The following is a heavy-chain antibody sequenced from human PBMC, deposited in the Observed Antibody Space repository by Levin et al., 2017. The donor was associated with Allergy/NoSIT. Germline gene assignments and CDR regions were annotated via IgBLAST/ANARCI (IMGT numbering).Heavy chain of an antibody. CDR1: GFTFSSYG. D-gene: IGHD6-19*01. V-gene: IGHV3-30*18. CDR3: AKGEISYSSGWYGLD. Sequence: GGSLRLSCAASGFTFSSYGMHWVRQAPGKGLEWVAVISYDGSNKYYADSVKGRFTISRDNSKNTLYLQMNSLRAEDTAVYYCAKGEISYSSGWYGLDWGQGTLVTVSS. CDR2: ISYDGSNK. J-gene: IGHJ4*02.